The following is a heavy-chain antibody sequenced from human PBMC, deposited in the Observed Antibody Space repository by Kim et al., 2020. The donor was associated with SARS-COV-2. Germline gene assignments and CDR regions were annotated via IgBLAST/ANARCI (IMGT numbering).Heavy chain of an antibody. D-gene: IGHD6-19*01. Sequence: KFQGGVTITADESTSTAYMELSSLRAEDTAVYYCARAHEGKAVLPYGMDVWGQGTTVTVSS. V-gene: IGHV1-69*01. J-gene: IGHJ6*02. CDR3: ARAHEGKAVLPYGMDV.